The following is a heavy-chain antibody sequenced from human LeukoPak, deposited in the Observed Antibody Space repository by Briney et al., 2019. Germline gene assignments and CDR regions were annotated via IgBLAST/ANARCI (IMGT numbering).Heavy chain of an antibody. Sequence: ASVKVSCKASGYTFTSYGFSWVRQAPGQGLEWMGWISAYNGNTNYAQKLQGRVTMTTDTSTSTAYMELRSLRSDDTAVYYCARDILGGCSSTSCPWGWFDPWGQGTLVTVSS. D-gene: IGHD2-2*01. V-gene: IGHV1-18*01. CDR1: GYTFTSYG. J-gene: IGHJ5*02. CDR3: ARDILGGCSSTSCPWGWFDP. CDR2: ISAYNGNT.